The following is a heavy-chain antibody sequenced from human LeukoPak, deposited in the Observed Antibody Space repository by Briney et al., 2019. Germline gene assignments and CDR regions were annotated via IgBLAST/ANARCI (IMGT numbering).Heavy chain of an antibody. V-gene: IGHV1-69*13. CDR1: GHTFTTYG. J-gene: IGHJ4*02. Sequence: GASVKVSCKASGHTFTTYGISWVRQAPGQGLEWRGGVIPIFGTANYAQKFQSRVTITADESTSTACMELSSLRSEDKAVYYCARGRGQGREYFDDWGQGTLVTVSS. D-gene: IGHD3-10*01. CDR2: VIPIFGTA. CDR3: ARGRGQGREYFDD.